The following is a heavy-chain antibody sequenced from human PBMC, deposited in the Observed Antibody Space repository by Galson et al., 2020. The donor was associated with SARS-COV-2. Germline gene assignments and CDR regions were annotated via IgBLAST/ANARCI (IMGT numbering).Heavy chain of an antibody. Sequence: KISCKASGGTFSSYVISWVRQAPGQGLEWMGGIIPIFGTANYAQKFQGRVTITADESTSTAYMELSSLRSEDTAVYYCARLYYYDSSGYEIFDYWGQGTLVTVSS. CDR2: IIPIFGTA. CDR1: GGTFSSYV. V-gene: IGHV1-69*01. D-gene: IGHD3-22*01. CDR3: ARLYYYDSSGYEIFDY. J-gene: IGHJ4*02.